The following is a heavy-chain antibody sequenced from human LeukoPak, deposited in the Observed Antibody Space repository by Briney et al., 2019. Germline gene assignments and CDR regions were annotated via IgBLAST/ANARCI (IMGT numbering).Heavy chain of an antibody. J-gene: IGHJ4*02. D-gene: IGHD4-23*01. Sequence: GGSLRLSCAASGFTFSSYGMGWVRQAPGKGLEWVSAISGGGGSTYYADSVKGRFTISRDNANNSVFLQMNNLRAEDSAIYYCARGARWAYYFDYWGQGSLVTVSS. V-gene: IGHV3-23*01. CDR1: GFTFSSYG. CDR2: ISGGGGST. CDR3: ARGARWAYYFDY.